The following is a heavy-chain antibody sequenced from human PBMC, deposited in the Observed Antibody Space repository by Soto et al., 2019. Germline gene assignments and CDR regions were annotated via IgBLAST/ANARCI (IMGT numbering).Heavy chain of an antibody. V-gene: IGHV3-23*01. J-gene: IGHJ4*02. CDR2: ISGSGGST. Sequence: GGSLRLSCTASGFTFSNYAMSWVRRAPGKGLEWVSAISGSGGSTSYADSVKGRFTISRDNSKNTLYLQMNSLRAEDTAVYYCAKDRTTTVTSVFDSWGQGTLVTVSS. CDR1: GFTFSNYA. CDR3: AKDRTTTVTSVFDS. D-gene: IGHD4-17*01.